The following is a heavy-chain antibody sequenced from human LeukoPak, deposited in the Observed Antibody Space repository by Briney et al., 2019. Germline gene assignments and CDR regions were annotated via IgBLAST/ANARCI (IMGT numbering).Heavy chain of an antibody. V-gene: IGHV1-69*05. J-gene: IGHJ4*02. D-gene: IGHD3-22*01. Sequence: SVKVSCKASGGTSSSYAISWVRQAPGQGLEWMGRIIPIFGTANYAQKFQGRVTITTDESTSTAYMELSSLRSEDTAVYYCAGGPPNYYDSSGYQYSSDYWGQGTLVTVSS. CDR2: IIPIFGTA. CDR3: AGGPPNYYDSSGYQYSSDY. CDR1: GGTSSSYA.